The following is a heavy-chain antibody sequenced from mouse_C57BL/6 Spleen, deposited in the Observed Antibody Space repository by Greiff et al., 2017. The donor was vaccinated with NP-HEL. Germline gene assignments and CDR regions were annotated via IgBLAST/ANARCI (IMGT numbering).Heavy chain of an antibody. CDR1: GFTFSDYG. J-gene: IGHJ4*01. V-gene: IGHV5-17*01. Sequence: VQLKESGGGLVKPGGSLKLSCAASGFTFSDYGMHWVRQAPEKGLEWVAYISSGSSTIYYADTVKGRFTISRDNAKNTLFLQMTSLRSEDTAMYYCARRYDSYAMDYWGQGTSVTVSS. D-gene: IGHD2-10*02. CDR2: ISSGSSTI. CDR3: ARRYDSYAMDY.